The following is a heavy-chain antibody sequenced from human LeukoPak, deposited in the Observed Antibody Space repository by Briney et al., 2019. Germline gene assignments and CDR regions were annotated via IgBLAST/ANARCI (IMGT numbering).Heavy chain of an antibody. CDR3: ARGVGGENYFDY. CDR1: GFTFSSYA. J-gene: IGHJ4*02. V-gene: IGHV3-30-3*01. CDR2: ISYDGSNK. Sequence: GGSLRLSCAASGFTFSSYAMHWVRQAPGKGLEWVAVISYDGSNKYYADSVKGRFTISRDNSKNTLYLQMNSLRAEDTAVYYCARGVGGENYFDYWGQGTLVTVSS. D-gene: IGHD1-26*01.